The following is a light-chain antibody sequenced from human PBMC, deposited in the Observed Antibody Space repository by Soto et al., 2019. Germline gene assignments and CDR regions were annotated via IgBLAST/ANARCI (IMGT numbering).Light chain of an antibody. CDR1: QSVSIH. Sequence: VMTQSPGTLSVSLGERATLSCRASQSVSIHLAWYQQKPGQAPRLLIYGASSRATGIPDRFSGSGSGTDFTLTISRLEPEDFAVYYCQQYGSSPRTFGQGTKVDIK. CDR3: QQYGSSPRT. CDR2: GAS. V-gene: IGKV3-20*01. J-gene: IGKJ1*01.